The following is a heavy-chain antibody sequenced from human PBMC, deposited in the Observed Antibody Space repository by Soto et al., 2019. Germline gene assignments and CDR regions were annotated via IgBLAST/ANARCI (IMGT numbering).Heavy chain of an antibody. D-gene: IGHD2-2*01. Sequence: EVQLVESGGGLVQPGRSLRLSCAASGFTFDDYAMHWVRQAPGKGLEWVSGISWNSGSIGYADSVKGRFTISRDNAKNSLYLQMNSLRAEDTALYYCAKDRGSTSDYFDYWGHGTLVTVSS. J-gene: IGHJ4*01. V-gene: IGHV3-9*01. CDR3: AKDRGSTSDYFDY. CDR1: GFTFDDYA. CDR2: ISWNSGSI.